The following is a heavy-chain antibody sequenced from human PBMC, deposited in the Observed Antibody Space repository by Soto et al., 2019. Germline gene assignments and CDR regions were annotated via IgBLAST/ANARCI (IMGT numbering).Heavy chain of an antibody. Sequence: ASVKVSCKASGYTFTSYGISWVRQAPGQGLEWVGWISAYNGNTNYAQKLQGRVTMTTDTSTSTAYMELRSLRSDDTAVYYCATTAAIAVAGTTFDYWGQGTPVTVYS. V-gene: IGHV1-18*01. CDR3: ATTAAIAVAGTTFDY. CDR2: ISAYNGNT. D-gene: IGHD6-19*01. CDR1: GYTFTSYG. J-gene: IGHJ4*02.